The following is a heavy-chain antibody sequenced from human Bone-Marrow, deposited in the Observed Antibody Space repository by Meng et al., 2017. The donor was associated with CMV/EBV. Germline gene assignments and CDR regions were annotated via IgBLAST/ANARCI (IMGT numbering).Heavy chain of an antibody. D-gene: IGHD2-2*01. J-gene: IGHJ6*02. Sequence: GGSLRLSCAASGFTFSSYSMNWVRQAPGKGLEWVSYISSSGSTIYYADSVKGRFTISRDNAKNSLYLQMNSLRAEDTAVYYCALSDIVVVPAAPPYYYYGMDVWGQGTTVTVSS. CDR2: ISSSGSTI. CDR3: ALSDIVVVPAAPPYYYYGMDV. CDR1: GFTFSSYS. V-gene: IGHV3-48*04.